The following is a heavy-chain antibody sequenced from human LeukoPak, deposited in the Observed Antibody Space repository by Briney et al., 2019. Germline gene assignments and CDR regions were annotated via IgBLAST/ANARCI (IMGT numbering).Heavy chain of an antibody. V-gene: IGHV3-23*01. CDR2: ISGSVSST. Sequence: GGSQTLLRAASGFSFSTYDMTWVRQAPGKGLEWVSAISGSVSSTNYADSVKGRFTIFRDNSKNTLYLQMNSLRAEYTAVYYCAKNSSGSYFHLWGQGTLVTVSS. CDR1: GFSFSTYD. J-gene: IGHJ5*02. CDR3: AKNSSGSYFHL. D-gene: IGHD1-26*01.